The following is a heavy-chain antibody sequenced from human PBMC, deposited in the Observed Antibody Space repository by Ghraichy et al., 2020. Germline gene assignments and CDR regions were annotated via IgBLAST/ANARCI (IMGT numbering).Heavy chain of an antibody. Sequence: GGSLRLSCAASGFTFSNAWMSWVRQAPGKGLEWVGRIKSKTDGGTTDYAAPVKGRFTISRDDSKNTLYLQMNSLKTEDTAVYYCTTHSLYSSSWYGEVFWFDPWGQGTLVTVSS. CDR3: TTHSLYSSSWYGEVFWFDP. CDR1: GFTFSNAW. V-gene: IGHV3-15*01. CDR2: IKSKTDGGTT. J-gene: IGHJ5*02. D-gene: IGHD6-13*01.